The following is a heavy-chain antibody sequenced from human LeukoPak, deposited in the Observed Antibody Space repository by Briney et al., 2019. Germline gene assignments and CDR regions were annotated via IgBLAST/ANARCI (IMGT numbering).Heavy chain of an antibody. Sequence: PSETLSLTCAVYGGSFSGYYWSWIRQPPGKGLEWIGEINHSGSTNYNPSLKSRVTISVDTSKNQFSLKLSSVTAADTAVYYCARGHYDILTGYRLTPFDYWGQGTLVTVSS. J-gene: IGHJ4*02. CDR2: INHSGST. D-gene: IGHD3-9*01. CDR3: ARGHYDILTGYRLTPFDY. V-gene: IGHV4-34*01. CDR1: GGSFSGYY.